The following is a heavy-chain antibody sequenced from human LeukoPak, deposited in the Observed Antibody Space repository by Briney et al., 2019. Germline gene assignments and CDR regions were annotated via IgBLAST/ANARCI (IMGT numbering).Heavy chain of an antibody. CDR1: GFTFA. J-gene: IGHJ5*02. V-gene: IGHV3-23*01. CDR3: ARESSDWFDP. Sequence: GGSLRLSCAASGFTFAMSWVRQAPGKGLEWVSAISSSGGSTYYAGSVKGRFTISRDNSKNTLYLQMNSLRAEDTAVYYCARESSDWFDPWGQGTLVTVSS. CDR2: ISSSGGST. D-gene: IGHD3-3*01.